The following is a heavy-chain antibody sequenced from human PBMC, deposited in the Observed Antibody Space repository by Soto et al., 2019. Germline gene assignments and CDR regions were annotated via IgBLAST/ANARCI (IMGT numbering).Heavy chain of an antibody. CDR2: INTDGSII. V-gene: IGHV3-74*01. CDR1: PFTFRSYS. Sequence: GGSLRLSCAASPFTFRSYSMHWVRQAPGKGLVWVSRINTDGSIIDYADSVKGRFTVSRDNAKNTLYLQMNSLRADDTAVYYCARDTDGLHYWGQGTLVTVSS. CDR3: ARDTDGLHY. J-gene: IGHJ4*02.